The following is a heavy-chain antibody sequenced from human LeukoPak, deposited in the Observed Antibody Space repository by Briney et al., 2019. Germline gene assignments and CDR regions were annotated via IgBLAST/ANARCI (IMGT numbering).Heavy chain of an antibody. J-gene: IGHJ4*02. D-gene: IGHD5-24*01. Sequence: GGSLRLSCAASGFSFSTSMMSWVRRAPGQGLEWVSTIVHGAEITYYADSVRGRFTISRDNFKDTLYLQMNSLRAEDTAIYYCTKRDGQSFDYWGQGALVTVSS. CDR2: IVHGAEIT. V-gene: IGHV3-23*01. CDR1: GFSFSTSM. CDR3: TKRDGQSFDY.